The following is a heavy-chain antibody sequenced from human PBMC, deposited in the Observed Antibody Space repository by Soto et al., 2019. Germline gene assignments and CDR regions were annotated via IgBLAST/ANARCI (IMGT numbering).Heavy chain of an antibody. CDR2: ISYDGSNE. Sequence: QVQLVESGGGVVQPGRSLRLSCAASGFTFSDYGLHWVRQAPGKGLQWVALISYDGSNEYYADSVKGRFTISRDNSNNTLYPQMNSLRAEDTALYYGARCKSLEVPVYTFWSGPDFWGQGTLVTVSS. J-gene: IGHJ4*02. CDR1: GFTFSDYG. CDR3: ARCKSLEVPVYTFWSGPDF. D-gene: IGHD3-3*01. V-gene: IGHV3-30*03.